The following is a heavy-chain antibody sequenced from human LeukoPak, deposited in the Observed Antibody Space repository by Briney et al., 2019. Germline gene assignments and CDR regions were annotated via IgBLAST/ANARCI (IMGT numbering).Heavy chain of an antibody. CDR1: GFTFSSYA. J-gene: IGHJ4*02. V-gene: IGHV3-23*01. Sequence: GSLRLSCEASGFTFSSYAMSWVRQAPGKGLEWVSTINGGGTRSYYAVSVNGRFIISRDNSMNTLYLQMNGLRAEDTAVYYCARDQGGYSTDFDFWGQGTLVTVSS. D-gene: IGHD5-12*01. CDR3: ARDQGGYSTDFDF. CDR2: INGGGTRS.